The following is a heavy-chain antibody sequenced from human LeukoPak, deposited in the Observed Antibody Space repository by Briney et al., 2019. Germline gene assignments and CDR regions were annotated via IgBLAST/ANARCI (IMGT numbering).Heavy chain of an antibody. CDR2: ITPIFGTT. J-gene: IGHJ4*02. V-gene: IGHV1-69*06. D-gene: IGHD2-15*01. CDR3: AIVRYCSGGSCYSWPYN. CDR1: GGTFSSYV. Sequence: ASVKVSCKASGGTFSSYVFTWVRQAPGQGLEWMGGITPIFGTTDYAEKFQGRVTITADKSTSTAYMELSSLRSEDTAVYYCAIVRYCSGGSCYSWPYNWGQGTLVTVSS.